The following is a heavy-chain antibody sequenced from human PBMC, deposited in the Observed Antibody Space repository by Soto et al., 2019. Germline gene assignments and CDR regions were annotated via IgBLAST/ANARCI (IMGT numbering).Heavy chain of an antibody. J-gene: IGHJ6*02. CDR1: GYTFTGYY. CDR2: INPNSGGT. CDR3: ARDRSYSGYIYYYGMDV. Sequence: ASVKVSCKASGYTFTGYYMHWVRQAPGQGLEWMGWINPNSGGTNYAQKFQGWVTMTRDTSISTAYMELSRLRSGDTAVYYCARDRSYSGYIYYYGMDVWGQGTTVTVSS. V-gene: IGHV1-2*04. D-gene: IGHD5-12*01.